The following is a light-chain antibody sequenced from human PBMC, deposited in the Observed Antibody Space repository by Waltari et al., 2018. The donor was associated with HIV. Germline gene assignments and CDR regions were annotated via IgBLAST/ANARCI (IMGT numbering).Light chain of an antibody. J-gene: IGLJ1*01. CDR3: ASWDDSLKAYI. CDR1: NSNIGSNT. CDR2: SND. Sequence: QSVLTQPPSASGTPGQRVSISCSGTNSNIGSNTVKWYQQVPGAAPKVVMYSNDPRPAGVPDLFSGSKSATSASLAISGVQSGDEADYYCASWDDSLKAYIFGTGTKVTVL. V-gene: IGLV1-44*01.